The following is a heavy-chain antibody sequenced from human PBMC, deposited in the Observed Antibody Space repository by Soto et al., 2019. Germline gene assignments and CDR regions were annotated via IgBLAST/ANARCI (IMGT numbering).Heavy chain of an antibody. J-gene: IGHJ4*02. CDR3: ASTSYGYTFYDY. Sequence: QVQLQESGPGLVKPSQTLSLTCTVSGGSISSGDYYWSWIRQPPGKGLEWIGYIYYSGSTYYNPSLKSRVTITVDTSTSQFSLKLSSVTAADTAVYYCASTSYGYTFYDYWGQGTLVTVSS. CDR2: IYYSGST. D-gene: IGHD5-18*01. CDR1: GGSISSGDYY. V-gene: IGHV4-30-4*01.